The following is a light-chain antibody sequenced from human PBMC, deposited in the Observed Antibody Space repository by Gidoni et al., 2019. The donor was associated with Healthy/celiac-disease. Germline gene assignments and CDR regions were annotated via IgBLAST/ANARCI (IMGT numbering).Light chain of an antibody. CDR3: AAWDDSLSGVV. Sequence: QSVLPQTPSASGTPGTRVTISCAGRSSHIGSNYVYWYQQLPGTAPKLLIYRNNQRPSWVPDRFSGSKSGTSASLAISGLRSEDEADYYCAAWDDSLSGVVFGGGTKLTVL. CDR1: SSHIGSNY. CDR2: RNN. J-gene: IGLJ2*01. V-gene: IGLV1-47*01.